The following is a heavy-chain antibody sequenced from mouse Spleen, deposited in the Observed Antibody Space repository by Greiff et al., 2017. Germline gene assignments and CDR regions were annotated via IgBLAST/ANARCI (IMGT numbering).Heavy chain of an antibody. V-gene: IGHV1-18*01. CDR2: INPNNGGT. J-gene: IGHJ1*03. CDR3: ARGGVYYSNYRWYFDV. Sequence: VQLQQSGPELVKPGASVKIPCKASGYTFTDYNMDWVKQSHGKSLEWIGDINPNNGGTIYNQKFKGKATLTVDKSSSTAYMELRSLTSEDTAVYYCARGGVYYSNYRWYFDVWGTGTTVTVSS. D-gene: IGHD2-5*01. CDR1: GYTFTDYN.